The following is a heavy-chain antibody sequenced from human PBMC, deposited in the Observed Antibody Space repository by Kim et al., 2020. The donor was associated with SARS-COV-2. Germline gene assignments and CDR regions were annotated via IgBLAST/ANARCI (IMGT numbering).Heavy chain of an antibody. CDR3: AKDAGQLELLNDY. V-gene: IGHV3-30*18. J-gene: IGHJ4*02. D-gene: IGHD1-7*01. CDR1: GFTFSSYG. Sequence: GGSLRLSCAASGFTFSSYGMHWVRQAPGKGLEWVAVISYDGSNKYYADSVKGRFTISRDNSKNTLYLQMNSLRAEDTAVYYCAKDAGQLELLNDYWGQGTLVTVSS. CDR2: ISYDGSNK.